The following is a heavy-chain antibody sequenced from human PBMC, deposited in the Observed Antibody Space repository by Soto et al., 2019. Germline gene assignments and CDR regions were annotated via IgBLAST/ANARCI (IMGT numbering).Heavy chain of an antibody. J-gene: IGHJ4*02. V-gene: IGHV4-39*01. CDR1: GGSISSRTYY. CDR2: IYYSGST. Sequence: QLQLQESGPGLVKPSETLSLTCTVSGGSISSRTYYWGWIRQPPGKGLEWIGTIYYSGSTYYNPSLKSQVTISVDTSKTQFALKLSSVTAADTAVYCWASPLRGGSYDYWGQGTLVTVSS. CDR3: ASPLRGGSYDY. D-gene: IGHD1-26*01.